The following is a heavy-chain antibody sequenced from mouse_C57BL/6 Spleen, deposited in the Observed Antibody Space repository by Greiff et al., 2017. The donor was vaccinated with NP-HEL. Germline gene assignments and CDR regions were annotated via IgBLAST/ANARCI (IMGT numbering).Heavy chain of an antibody. J-gene: IGHJ1*03. CDR3: ARGPSYYYGSSYGYFDV. CDR2: INYDGSST. V-gene: IGHV5-16*01. CDR1: GFTFSDYY. Sequence: EVKLMESEGGLVQPGSSMKLSCTASGFTFSDYYMAWVRQVPEKGLEWVANINYDGSSTYYLDSLKSRFIISRDNAKNILYLQMSSLKSEDTATYYCARGPSYYYGSSYGYFDVWGTGTTVTVSS. D-gene: IGHD1-1*01.